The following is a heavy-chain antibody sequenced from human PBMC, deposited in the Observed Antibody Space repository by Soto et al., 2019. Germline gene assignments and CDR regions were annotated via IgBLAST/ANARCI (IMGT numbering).Heavy chain of an antibody. D-gene: IGHD1-26*01. CDR3: ARVGHLNAYYGSAY. Sequence: QVQLQASGPGLVKPSETLSLICTVSGGSIRDSYWTWIRQPPVQGLEWIGYGSSSGTTKYSPCLKSRVTMSVDTSNNQFSLKVNSVTTADTAVYYCARVGHLNAYYGSAYWGQGSLVTVSS. CDR2: GSSSGTT. J-gene: IGHJ4*02. CDR1: GGSIRDSY. V-gene: IGHV4-59*01.